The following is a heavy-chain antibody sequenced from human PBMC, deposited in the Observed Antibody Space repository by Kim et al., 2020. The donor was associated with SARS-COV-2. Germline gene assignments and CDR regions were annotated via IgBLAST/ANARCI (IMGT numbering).Heavy chain of an antibody. Sequence: GGSLRLSCAASGFTFSSYAMHWVRQAPGKGLEWVAVIWYDGSNKYYADSVKGRFTISRDNSKNTLYLQMNSLRAEDTAVYYCVLWFGESSFDYWGQGTLV. CDR3: VLWFGESSFDY. J-gene: IGHJ4*02. D-gene: IGHD3-10*01. CDR1: GFTFSSYA. CDR2: IWYDGSNK. V-gene: IGHV3-33*01.